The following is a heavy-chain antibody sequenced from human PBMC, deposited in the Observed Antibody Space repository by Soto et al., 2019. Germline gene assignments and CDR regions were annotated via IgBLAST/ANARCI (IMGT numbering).Heavy chain of an antibody. CDR3: AKDRRKVVVAAPFDY. V-gene: IGHV3-30*18. D-gene: IGHD2-15*01. CDR1: GCTFSSYG. J-gene: IGHJ4*02. Sequence: QVQLVESGGGVVQPGRSLRLSCAASGCTFSSYGMHWVRQAPGKGLEWVAVISYDGSNKYYADSVKGRFTISRDNSKNTLYLQMNSLRAEDTAVYYCAKDRRKVVVAAPFDYWGQGTLVTVSS. CDR2: ISYDGSNK.